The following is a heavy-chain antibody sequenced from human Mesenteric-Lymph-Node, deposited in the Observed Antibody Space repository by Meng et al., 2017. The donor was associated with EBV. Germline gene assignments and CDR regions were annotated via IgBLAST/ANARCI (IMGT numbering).Heavy chain of an antibody. D-gene: IGHD6-19*01. CDR2: IYSGGST. CDR3: AREKNSGWYQIGY. V-gene: IGHV3-66*03. Sequence: EVQLVESGGGLIQPGGSLRLSCAASGFTVSSNYMSWVRQAPGKGLEWVSVIYSGGSTYYTDSVKGRFTISRDNSKNTLYLQMNSLRAEDTAMYYCAREKNSGWYQIGYWGQGTLVTVSS. CDR1: GFTVSSNY. J-gene: IGHJ4*02.